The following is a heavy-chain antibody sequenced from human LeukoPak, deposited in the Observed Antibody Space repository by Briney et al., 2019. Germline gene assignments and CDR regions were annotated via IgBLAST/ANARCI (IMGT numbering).Heavy chain of an antibody. CDR3: ARGGSYLSAFDI. Sequence: PGGSLRLSCAASGFTFSSYGMSWVRQAPGKGLEWVSIIYSGGSTFYADSVKGRFTISRDNSKNTLYLQMNSLRAEDTAMYYCARGGSYLSAFDIWGQGTMVTVSS. V-gene: IGHV3-53*01. CDR1: GFTFSSYG. J-gene: IGHJ3*02. CDR2: IYSGGST. D-gene: IGHD1-26*01.